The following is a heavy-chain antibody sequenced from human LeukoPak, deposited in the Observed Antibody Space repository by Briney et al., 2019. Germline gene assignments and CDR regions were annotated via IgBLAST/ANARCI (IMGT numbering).Heavy chain of an antibody. V-gene: IGHV4-38-2*02. CDR1: GYSISSGYY. J-gene: IGHJ4*02. D-gene: IGHD1-7*01. Sequence: SETLSLTCTVSGYSISSGYYWGWIRPPPRKGLEWIGSIYHSGSTYYNPALKSRVTISVDTSKNQLYLKLSSVTAADTAVYYCAGCRISGAKPIDYWGKGTLVTVSS. CDR2: IYHSGST. CDR3: AGCRISGAKPIDY.